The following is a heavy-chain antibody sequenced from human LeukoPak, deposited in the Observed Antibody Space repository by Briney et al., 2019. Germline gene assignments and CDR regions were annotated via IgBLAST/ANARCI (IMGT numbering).Heavy chain of an antibody. CDR2: IYPGDSDT. J-gene: IGHJ4*02. Sequence: GESLKISCEGSGYSFSSYWIAWVRQTPGKGLEWMGIIYPGDSDTRYSPSFEGQVTISADKSIRTAYLQWSSLKASDTAMYYCARRGYCSGGSCHSAPFDYWGQGTLVTVSA. V-gene: IGHV5-51*01. CDR1: GYSFSSYW. D-gene: IGHD2-15*01. CDR3: ARRGYCSGGSCHSAPFDY.